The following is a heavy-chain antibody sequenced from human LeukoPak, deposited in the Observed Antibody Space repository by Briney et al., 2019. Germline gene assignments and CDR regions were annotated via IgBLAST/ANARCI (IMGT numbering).Heavy chain of an antibody. CDR2: IYTSGST. CDR3: ARSRXEYYYDRAFDY. CDR1: GGSISSGSYY. Sequence: SQTLSLTCTVSGGSISSGSYYWRWIRQPAGKGLEWIGRIYTSGSTNYNPSLKSRVTISVDTSKNQFSLKLSSVTAADTAVYYCARSRXEYYYDRAFDYWGQGTLVTVSS. V-gene: IGHV4-61*02. J-gene: IGHJ4*02. D-gene: IGHD3-22*01.